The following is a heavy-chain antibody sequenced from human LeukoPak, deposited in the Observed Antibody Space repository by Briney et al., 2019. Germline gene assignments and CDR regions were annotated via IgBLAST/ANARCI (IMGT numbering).Heavy chain of an antibody. J-gene: IGHJ4*02. CDR3: ARREGNSWDMLY. D-gene: IGHD6-13*01. CDR1: GGSISNYY. CDR2: IYHNARTTGKT. V-gene: IGHV4-4*08. Sequence: PSETLSLTCTVSGGSISNYYWNWIRQPPGKGLEWIGSIYHNARTTGKTNYNPSLESRVRISIDTSWSQFSLKLSSVTAADTAVYYCARREGNSWDMLYWGQGAPVTVSS.